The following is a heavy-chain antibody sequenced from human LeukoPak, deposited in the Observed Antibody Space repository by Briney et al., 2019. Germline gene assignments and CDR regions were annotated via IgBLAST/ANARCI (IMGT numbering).Heavy chain of an antibody. J-gene: IGHJ5*02. CDR3: ARDPPSTAINWFDP. V-gene: IGHV3-21*01. CDR1: GFTFSSYY. Sequence: PGGPLRLSCAASGFTFSSYYMNWVRQAPGKGLEWVSYISSSNTYIYYADSVKGRFTISRDNAKNSLYLQMNSLRVEDTAVYYCARDPPSTAINWFDPWGQGTLVMVSS. CDR2: ISSSNTYI. D-gene: IGHD4-17*01.